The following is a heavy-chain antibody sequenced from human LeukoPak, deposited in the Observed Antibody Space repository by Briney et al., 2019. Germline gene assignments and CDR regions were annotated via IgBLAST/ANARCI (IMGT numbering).Heavy chain of an antibody. CDR2: IKSKRGGETT. CDR3: TTDSTLVWRPPKGYDAFDI. CDR1: GFTVSSNY. Sequence: GGSLRLSCAASGFTVSSNYMSWVRQAPGKGLEWVGRIKSKRGGETTDYAAPVKGRITISRDDSKNTLYLQMNSLKTEDTAVYYCTTDSTLVWRPPKGYDAFDIWGQGTMVTVSS. J-gene: IGHJ3*02. V-gene: IGHV3-15*01. D-gene: IGHD2-8*01.